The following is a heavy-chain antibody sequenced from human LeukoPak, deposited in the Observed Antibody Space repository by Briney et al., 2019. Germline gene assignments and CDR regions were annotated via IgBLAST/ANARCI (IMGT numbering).Heavy chain of an antibody. D-gene: IGHD2-21*02. CDR2: IWYDGSNK. V-gene: IGHV3-33*01. Sequence: GRSLRLSCAESGFTFSSYGMHWVRQAPGKGLEWVAVIWYDGSNKYYADSVKGRFTISRDNSKNTLYLQMNSLRAEDTAVYYCARRARAYCGGDCYSLFDHWVQGTLVTVSS. J-gene: IGHJ4*02. CDR1: GFTFSSYG. CDR3: ARRARAYCGGDCYSLFDH.